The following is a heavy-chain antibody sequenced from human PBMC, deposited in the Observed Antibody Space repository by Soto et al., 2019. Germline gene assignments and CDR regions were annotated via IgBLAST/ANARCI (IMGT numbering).Heavy chain of an antibody. V-gene: IGHV1-46*01. D-gene: IGHD4-17*01. CDR2: INPSGGST. J-gene: IGHJ5*02. CDR3: ARGSPLTTVTNSNCFDP. CDR1: GYTFTSYY. Sequence: ASVKVSCKASGYTFTSYYMHWVRQPPGQGLEWMGIINPSGGSTSYAQKFQGRVTMTRDTSTSTVYMELSSLRSEDTAVYYCARGSPLTTVTNSNCFDPWGQGTLVTVSS.